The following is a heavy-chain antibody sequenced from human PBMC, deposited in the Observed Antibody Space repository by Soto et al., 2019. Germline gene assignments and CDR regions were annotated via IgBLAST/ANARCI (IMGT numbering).Heavy chain of an antibody. D-gene: IGHD3-22*01. CDR3: ARAGETYYYDSSGYYDAFDI. CDR2: ISAYNGNT. V-gene: IGHV1-18*04. CDR1: GYTLTSYG. J-gene: IGHJ3*02. Sequence: ASVKVSCKASGYTLTSYGISWVRQAPGQGLEWMGWISAYNGNTNYAQKLQGRVTMTTDTSTSTAYMELRSLRSDDTAVYYCARAGETYYYDSSGYYDAFDIWGQGTMVTVSS.